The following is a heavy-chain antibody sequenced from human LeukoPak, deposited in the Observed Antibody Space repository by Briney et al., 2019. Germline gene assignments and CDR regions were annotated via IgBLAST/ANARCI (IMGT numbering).Heavy chain of an antibody. Sequence: GASVKVSCKASGYTFASYGISWVRQAPGQGLEWMGWISAYNGNTNYAQKLQGRVTITADKSTSTAYMELSSLRSEDTAVYYCARRLNYYDSSAYDYWGQGTLVTVSS. D-gene: IGHD3-22*01. CDR3: ARRLNYYDSSAYDY. V-gene: IGHV1-18*01. CDR2: ISAYNGNT. J-gene: IGHJ4*02. CDR1: GYTFASYG.